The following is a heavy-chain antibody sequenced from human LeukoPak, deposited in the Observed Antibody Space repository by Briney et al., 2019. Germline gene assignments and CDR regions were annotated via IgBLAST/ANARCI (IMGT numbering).Heavy chain of an antibody. CDR1: GFTFSSYA. Sequence: PGRSLRLSCAASGFTFSSYAMHWVRQAPGKGLEWVANIKQDGSEIYYVDSVKGRFTISRDNAKNSLYLQMNSLRAEDTAVYYCARDAPRNSGSSLIYWGQGTLVTVSS. D-gene: IGHD3-16*02. V-gene: IGHV3-7*01. CDR3: ARDAPRNSGSSLIY. CDR2: IKQDGSEI. J-gene: IGHJ4*02.